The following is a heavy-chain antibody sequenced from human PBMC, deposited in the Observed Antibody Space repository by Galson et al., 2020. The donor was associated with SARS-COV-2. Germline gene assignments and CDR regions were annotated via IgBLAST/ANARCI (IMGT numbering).Heavy chain of an antibody. CDR3: ARGDMGNDYFDY. CDR2: IYSEGSST. CDR1: GFTFSSYW. V-gene: IGHV3-74*01. Sequence: GGSLRLSCAVSGFTFSSYWMHWVRQAPGKGLVWVSRIYSEGSSTSYADSVKGRFTISGDNAKNTLYLQINSLRAEDTAVYYCARGDMGNDYFDYWGQGTLVTVSS. D-gene: IGHD7-27*01. J-gene: IGHJ4*02.